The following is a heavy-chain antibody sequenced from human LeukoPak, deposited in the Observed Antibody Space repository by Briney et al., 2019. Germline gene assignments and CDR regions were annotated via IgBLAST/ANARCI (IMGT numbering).Heavy chain of an antibody. J-gene: IGHJ4*02. D-gene: IGHD6-19*01. CDR1: GGSISSYY. CDR2: IYYSGST. Sequence: SETLSLTRTVSGGSISSYYWSWIRQPPGKGLEWIGYIYYSGSTNYNPSLKSRVTISVDTSKNQFSLKLSSVTAADTAVYYCARGQQWLVTNFDYWGQGTLVTVSS. CDR3: ARGQQWLVTNFDY. V-gene: IGHV4-59*01.